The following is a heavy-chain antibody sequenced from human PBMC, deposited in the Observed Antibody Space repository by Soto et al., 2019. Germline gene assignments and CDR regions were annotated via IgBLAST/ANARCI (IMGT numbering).Heavy chain of an antibody. V-gene: IGHV3-48*01. J-gene: IGHJ3*01. CDR1: WFTLLDFS. Sequence: GLLRHPYASSWFTLLDFSSNLVRQAPGKGLEWVSYISSSSSTIYYADSVKGRFTISRDNAKNSLYLQMNSLRAEDTAVYYCARDLWNDYIIELLWGQGTMVTVSS. CDR3: ARDLWNDYIIELL. CDR2: ISSSSSTI. D-gene: IGHD1-1*01.